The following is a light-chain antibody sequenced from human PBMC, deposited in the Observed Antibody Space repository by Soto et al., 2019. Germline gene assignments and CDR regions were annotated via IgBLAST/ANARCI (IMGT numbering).Light chain of an antibody. CDR2: EVS. Sequence: QPVLTQPASVSGSPGQSITISCTGTSSDVGGYDYVSWYQQYPGKAPKLMIYEVSSRPSGVSNRFSGSKSGNTASLTISGLQAEDEADYYCSSFGGTIRVFGGGTKLTVL. J-gene: IGLJ2*01. V-gene: IGLV2-14*01. CDR3: SSFGGTIRV. CDR1: SSDVGGYDY.